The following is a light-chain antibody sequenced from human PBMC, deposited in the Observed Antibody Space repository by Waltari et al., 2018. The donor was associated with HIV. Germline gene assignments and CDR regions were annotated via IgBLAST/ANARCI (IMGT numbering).Light chain of an antibody. J-gene: IGLJ2*01. CDR2: GKN. Sequence: SSELTQAPAVSVALGQTVRITCQGDSLRSYYANWYQQKPGQAPVLVIYGKNNRPSGIPDRFSGSSSGNTASLTITGAQAEDEADYYCNSRDSSGVVFGGGTKLTVL. V-gene: IGLV3-19*01. CDR1: SLRSYY. CDR3: NSRDSSGVV.